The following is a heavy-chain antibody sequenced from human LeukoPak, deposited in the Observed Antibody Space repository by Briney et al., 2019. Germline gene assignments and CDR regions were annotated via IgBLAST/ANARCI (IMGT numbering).Heavy chain of an antibody. CDR3: ARGGYCSSSICYHFNAFDM. CDR2: TGTSDSTI. Sequence: GGSLRLSCAASGFTFSSHEMNWVRQAPGKGLECISYTGTSDSTIYYADSVKGRFTISRDNAKNSLSLQMNSLRAEDTAIYYCARGGYCSSSICYHFNAFDMWGQGTMVTVSS. D-gene: IGHD2-2*01. V-gene: IGHV3-48*03. J-gene: IGHJ3*02. CDR1: GFTFSSHE.